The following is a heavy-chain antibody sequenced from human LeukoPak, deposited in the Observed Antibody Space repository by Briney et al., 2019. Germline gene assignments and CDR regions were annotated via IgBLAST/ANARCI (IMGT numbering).Heavy chain of an antibody. CDR1: GFTFSNYW. D-gene: IGHD2-15*01. J-gene: IGHJ4*02. Sequence: PGGSLRLPCAASGFTFSNYWMSWVRQAPGKGLEWIGEINHSGSTNYNPSLKSRVTISVDTSKNQFSLKLRSVTAADTAVYYCARGAPVAGPYYFDYWGQGALVTVSS. CDR3: ARGAPVAGPYYFDY. CDR2: INHSGST. V-gene: IGHV4-34*01.